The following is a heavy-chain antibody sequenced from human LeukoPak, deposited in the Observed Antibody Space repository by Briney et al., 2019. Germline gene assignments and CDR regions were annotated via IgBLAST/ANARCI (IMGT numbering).Heavy chain of an antibody. CDR2: IGTAGDT. CDR1: GFTFSSYD. D-gene: IGHD3-9*01. CDR3: ARGARDILTGEYYFDY. Sequence: PGGSLRLSCAASGFTFSSYDMHWVRQATGKGLEWVSAIGTAGDTYYPGSVKGRFTISRENAKNSLYLQMNSLRAGDTAVYYCARGARDILTGEYYFDYWGQGTLVTVSS. V-gene: IGHV3-13*04. J-gene: IGHJ4*02.